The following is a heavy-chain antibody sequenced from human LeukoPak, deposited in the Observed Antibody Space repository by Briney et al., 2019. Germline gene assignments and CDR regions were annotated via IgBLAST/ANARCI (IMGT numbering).Heavy chain of an antibody. Sequence: PGGSLRLSCAASGFTFSTYNMNWVRQAPGKGLEWISNIKTSGNIMFYADSVKGRFTISRDSAENSLFLQMNSLRDEDSAVYYCVRDAYWASDYWGQGTLVTVSS. V-gene: IGHV3-48*02. CDR3: VRDAYWASDY. J-gene: IGHJ4*02. D-gene: IGHD3-16*01. CDR2: IKTSGNIM. CDR1: GFTFSTYN.